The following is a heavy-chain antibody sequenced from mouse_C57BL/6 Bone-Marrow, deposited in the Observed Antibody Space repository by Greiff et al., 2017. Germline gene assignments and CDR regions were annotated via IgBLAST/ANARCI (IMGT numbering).Heavy chain of an antibody. D-gene: IGHD1-1*01. CDR3: TPHGSPFAY. J-gene: IGHJ3*01. Sequence: EVQLQQSGAELVRPRASVKLSCTASGFNLKDYYMHWVKQRPEQGLEWIGRIDPEDGDTEYAPKFQGKATMTADTSSNTAYLQLSSLTSEDTAVYYCTPHGSPFAYWGQGTLVTVSA. V-gene: IGHV14-1*01. CDR2: IDPEDGDT. CDR1: GFNLKDYY.